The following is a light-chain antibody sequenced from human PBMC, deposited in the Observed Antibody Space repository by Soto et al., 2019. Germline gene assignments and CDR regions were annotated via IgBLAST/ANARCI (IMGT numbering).Light chain of an antibody. Sequence: QSVLTQPPSASGTPGQRVTISCSGSSSNIGSNTVNWYQQLPGTAPKLLIYSNNQRPSGVPDRFSGSKSGTSASLAISGLQSEEEADYYWAAWDDLLNDPYAVFGGGTQLTVL. CDR1: SSNIGSNT. V-gene: IGLV1-44*01. CDR3: AAWDDLLNDPYAV. CDR2: SNN. J-gene: IGLJ7*01.